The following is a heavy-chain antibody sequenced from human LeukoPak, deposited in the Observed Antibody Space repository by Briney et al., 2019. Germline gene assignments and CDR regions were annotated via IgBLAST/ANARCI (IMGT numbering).Heavy chain of an antibody. Sequence: SETLSLTCTVSGGSINYYYWMWIRQPPGKGLEWIGYIYYSGGTHYNPSLKSRVTMLVDTSKNQFSLKLTAVTAADTAVYYCARERYGNYNWGQGTLVTVSS. V-gene: IGHV4-59*01. CDR1: GGSINYYY. CDR2: IYYSGGT. CDR3: ARERYGNYN. J-gene: IGHJ4*02. D-gene: IGHD4-11*01.